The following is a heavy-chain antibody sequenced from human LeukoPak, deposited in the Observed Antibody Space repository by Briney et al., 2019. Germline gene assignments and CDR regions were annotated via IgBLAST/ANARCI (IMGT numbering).Heavy chain of an antibody. CDR2: IYYSGST. V-gene: IGHV4-59*01. CDR3: ARERPPRASDI. J-gene: IGHJ3*02. Sequence: PSETLSLTCTVSGGSISSYYWSWIRQPPGKGLEWIGYIYYSGSTNYNPSLKSRVTISVDTSKNQFSLKLSSVTAADTAVYYCARERPPRASDIWGQGTMVTVSS. D-gene: IGHD6-25*01. CDR1: GGSISSYY.